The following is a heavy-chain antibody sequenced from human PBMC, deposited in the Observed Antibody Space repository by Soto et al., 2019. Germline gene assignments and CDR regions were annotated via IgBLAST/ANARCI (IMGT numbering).Heavy chain of an antibody. V-gene: IGHV1-24*01. CDR3: ATFRAYDTPPYYYVRSGSHNWFLP. D-gene: IGHD3-22*01. J-gene: IGHJ5*02. Sequence: ASVKVSCKVSGYTLTELSMHWVRQAPGKGLEWMGGFDPEDGETIYAQKFQGRVTMTEDTSTDTAYMELSSLRSEDTAVYYCATFRAYDTPPYYYVRSGSHNWFLPSCPGTLVTVS. CDR1: GYTLTELS. CDR2: FDPEDGET.